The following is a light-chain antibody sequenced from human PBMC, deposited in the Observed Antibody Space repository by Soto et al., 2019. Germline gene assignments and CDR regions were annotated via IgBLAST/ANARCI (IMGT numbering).Light chain of an antibody. J-gene: IGKJ1*01. CDR2: GAS. CDR1: QSVSSS. CDR3: HQYNNWWT. Sequence: EIVMTQSPATLSVSPGETATLSCRASQSVSSSLAWYQQQPGQAPRLVIYGASTRATGIPARFSGSGSGTEFTLTISSLEFGDSPVYYCHQYNNWWTFGRVAKVDIK. V-gene: IGKV3-15*01.